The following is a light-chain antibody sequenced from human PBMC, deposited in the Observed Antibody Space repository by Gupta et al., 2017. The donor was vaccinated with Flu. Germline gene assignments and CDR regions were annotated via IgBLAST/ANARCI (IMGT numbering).Light chain of an antibody. Sequence: SYVLTQLPPGSVPPGRPARSPGGGDDVGRKRVNWYQQKPGQGPVVVVYDDSDRPSGIPERFSGSNAGNTATLTISKVEAGDEAEYFCQVWHIRSDHLRVFRGGTKLSVL. J-gene: IGLJ3*02. CDR3: QVWHIRSDHLRV. CDR2: DDS. CDR1: DVGRKR. V-gene: IGLV3-21*02.